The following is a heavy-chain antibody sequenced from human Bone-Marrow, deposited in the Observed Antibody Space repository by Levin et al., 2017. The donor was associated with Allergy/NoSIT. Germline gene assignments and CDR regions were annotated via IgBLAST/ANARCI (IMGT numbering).Heavy chain of an antibody. D-gene: IGHD7-27*01. V-gene: IGHV4-61*08. CDR3: ARGGETWGSYFDS. CDR2: IYYSERT. J-gene: IGHJ4*02. Sequence: SETLSLTCTVSGGSVTSVGYYWNWIRQPPGEGLEWIGYIYYSERTEVNPSLKSRVSISLDASKNQLSLKLNSVTAADTAVYYCARGGETWGSYFDSWGQGTLVTVSS. CDR1: GGSVTSVGYY.